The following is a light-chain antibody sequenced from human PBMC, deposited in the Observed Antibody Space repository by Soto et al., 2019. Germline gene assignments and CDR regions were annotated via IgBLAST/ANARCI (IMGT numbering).Light chain of an antibody. J-gene: IGKJ4*01. Sequence: EIVLTQSPATLSLSPGERATLSCRASQSIGTALVWYQQMPGQAPRLLIYDTSNRATGTPARFSGSGSGTDFTLTISSLEPEDFAVYYCQQRSTWPSFGGGTKVEIK. CDR2: DTS. CDR3: QQRSTWPS. V-gene: IGKV3-11*01. CDR1: QSIGTA.